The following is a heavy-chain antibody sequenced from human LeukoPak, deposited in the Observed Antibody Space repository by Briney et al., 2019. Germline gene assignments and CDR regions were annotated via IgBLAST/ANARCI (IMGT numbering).Heavy chain of an antibody. Sequence: ASVKVSCKASGYTFTGYYMHWVRQAPGQGLEWVGWINPNSGGTNYAQKFQGRVTMTRDTSISTAYMELSRRRSDDTAVYYCARVTATAYSDYWGQGTLVTVSS. CDR1: GYTFTGYY. CDR3: ARVTATAYSDY. CDR2: INPNSGGT. V-gene: IGHV1-2*02. D-gene: IGHD4-17*01. J-gene: IGHJ4*02.